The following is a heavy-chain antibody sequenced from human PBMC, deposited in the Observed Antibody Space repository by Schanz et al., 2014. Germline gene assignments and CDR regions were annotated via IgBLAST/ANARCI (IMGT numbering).Heavy chain of an antibody. D-gene: IGHD2-2*01. J-gene: IGHJ5*02. CDR1: GYNITSND. V-gene: IGHV1-8*01. CDR2: MNPNSGNP. Sequence: VQLVQSGAEVKKPGASVKVSCKASGYNITSNDVTWVRQAPGQGLEWLGWMNPNSGNPGFAQKFRGRVTMTRNTSMSTAYIELHILTSEDTAVYYCARDRRRYCSTASCLHDNWFDPWGQGTLVIVSS. CDR3: ARDRRRYCSTASCLHDNWFDP.